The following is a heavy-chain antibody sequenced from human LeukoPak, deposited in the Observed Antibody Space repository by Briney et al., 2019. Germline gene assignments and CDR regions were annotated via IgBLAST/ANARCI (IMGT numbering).Heavy chain of an antibody. V-gene: IGHV4-59*12. J-gene: IGHJ4*02. CDR2: IYYSGST. D-gene: IGHD3-10*01. CDR1: GGSISSYY. Sequence: PSETLSLTCTVSGGSISSYYWSWIRQPPGKGLEWIGYIYYSGSTNYNPSLKSRVTISVDTSKNQFSLNLSSVTAADTAVYYCARDGEGVIGSDWGQGTLVIVSS. CDR3: ARDGEGVIGSD.